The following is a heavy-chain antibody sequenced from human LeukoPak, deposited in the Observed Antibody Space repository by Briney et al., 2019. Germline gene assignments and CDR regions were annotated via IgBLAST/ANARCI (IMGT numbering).Heavy chain of an antibody. J-gene: IGHJ5*02. CDR2: IYTSGST. CDR3: ARFTPQGYGWGGYNRFDP. V-gene: IGHV4-61*02. CDR1: GGSISSGSYY. D-gene: IGHD3-16*01. Sequence: NASETLSLTCTVSGGSISSGSYYWSWIRQPAGKGLEWIGRIYTSGSTNYNPSLKSRVTISVDTSKNQFSLNLTSVTAADTAVYYCARFTPQGYGWGGYNRFDPWGQGTLVTVSS.